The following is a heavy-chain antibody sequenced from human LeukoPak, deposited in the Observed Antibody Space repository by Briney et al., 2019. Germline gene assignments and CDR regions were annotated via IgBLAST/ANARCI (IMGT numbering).Heavy chain of an antibody. Sequence: GCSLRLSCAASGFTFSTYWMHWVRQVAGKGLVWVSRINSDGSITTYADSVKGRFTISRDNAKNTLYLKMNSLRVEDTAVYYCAGGISATGGGWGQGTMVTVSS. D-gene: IGHD6-13*01. CDR3: AGGISATGGG. CDR2: INSDGSIT. J-gene: IGHJ3*01. CDR1: GFTFSTYW. V-gene: IGHV3-74*01.